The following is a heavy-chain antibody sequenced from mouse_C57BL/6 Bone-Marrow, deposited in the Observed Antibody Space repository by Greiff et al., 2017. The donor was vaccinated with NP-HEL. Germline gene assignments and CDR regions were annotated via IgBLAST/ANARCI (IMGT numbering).Heavy chain of an antibody. CDR2: INPNNGGT. J-gene: IGHJ4*01. CDR3: ARDGNFAMDY. D-gene: IGHD2-1*01. V-gene: IGHV1-26*01. Sequence: EVQLQQSGPELVKPGASVKISCKASGYTFTDYYMNWVKQSHGKSLELIGDINPNNGGTSYNQKFKGKATLTVDKSSSTAYMELRSLTSEDSAVYYCARDGNFAMDYWGQGTSVTVSS. CDR1: GYTFTDYY.